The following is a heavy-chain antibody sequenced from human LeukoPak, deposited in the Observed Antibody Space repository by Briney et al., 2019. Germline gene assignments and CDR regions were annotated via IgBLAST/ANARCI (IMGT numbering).Heavy chain of an antibody. CDR3: ARDGYYSVDY. J-gene: IGHJ4*02. D-gene: IGHD3-22*01. CDR1: GGSITNNW. Sequence: SETLSLTCVVSGGSITNNWWSWVRQPPGKGLEWIGEIYHSGSTTYNPSLKSRVTISIDTSKTQFSLKLSSVTAADTAVYYCARDGYYSVDYWGQGTLVTVSS. V-gene: IGHV4-4*02. CDR2: IYHSGST.